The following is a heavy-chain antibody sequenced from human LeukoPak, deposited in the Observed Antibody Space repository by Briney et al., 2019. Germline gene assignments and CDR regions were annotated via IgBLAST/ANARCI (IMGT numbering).Heavy chain of an antibody. J-gene: IGHJ4*02. V-gene: IGHV3-33*01. CDR1: GFILTNYG. CDR3: ARDDDTSSHYSLFQY. Sequence: GGSLRLSCAASGFILTNYGMHWVRQAPGKGLEWVAVFWAHGRSQYYSDSVKGRFSISRDTSSSTVHLQMNSLRAEDTAVYYCARDDDTSSHYSLFQYWGQGTRVPVSS. D-gene: IGHD3-22*01. CDR2: FWAHGRSQ.